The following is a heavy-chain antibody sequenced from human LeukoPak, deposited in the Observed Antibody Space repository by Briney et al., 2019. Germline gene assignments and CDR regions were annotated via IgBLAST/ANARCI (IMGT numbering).Heavy chain of an antibody. CDR3: AKDGRAYCGGDCRFYCYY. V-gene: IGHV3-30*02. CDR2: IRYDGSNK. J-gene: IGHJ4*02. D-gene: IGHD2-21*02. Sequence: GGSLCLSCAASGFTFSGYGIHWVRQAPGKGLEWVAFIRYDGSNKYYADSVKGRFTISRDNSKNTLYVQMNSLRAEDTAVYYCAKDGRAYCGGDCRFYCYYWGQRVIVTFSS. CDR1: GFTFSGYG.